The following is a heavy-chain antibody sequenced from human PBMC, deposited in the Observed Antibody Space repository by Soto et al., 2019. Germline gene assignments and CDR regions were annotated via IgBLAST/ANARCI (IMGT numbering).Heavy chain of an antibody. CDR2: MSPNSGNT. D-gene: IGHD6-19*01. J-gene: IGHJ4*02. Sequence: QVHLVQSGAEVKKPGASVKVSCKASGYTFTSYDINWVRQATGQGLEWMGWMSPNSGNTGYAQKFQGRVTMTRDTSVSTAYMELSSLRSEDTAVYYCARGSIAVAGLAYWGQGALVTVSS. CDR1: GYTFTSYD. V-gene: IGHV1-8*01. CDR3: ARGSIAVAGLAY.